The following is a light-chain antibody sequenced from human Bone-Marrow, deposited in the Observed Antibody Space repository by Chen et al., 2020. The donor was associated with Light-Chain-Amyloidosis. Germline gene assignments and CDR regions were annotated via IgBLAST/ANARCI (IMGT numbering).Light chain of an antibody. CDR1: NIGSTS. CDR3: QVWDRSSDRPV. Sequence: SYVLTQPSSVSVAPGATATIVRGGNNIGSTSVLWYQQPPARAPLLVVYDDSDRPSGIPERWSGSNSGNTATLTISRVEAGEEADYYCQVWDRSSDRPVFGGGTKLTVL. V-gene: IGLV3-21*02. J-gene: IGLJ3*02. CDR2: DDS.